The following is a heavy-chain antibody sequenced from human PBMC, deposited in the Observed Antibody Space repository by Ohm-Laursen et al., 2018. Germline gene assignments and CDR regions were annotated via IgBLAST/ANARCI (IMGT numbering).Heavy chain of an antibody. V-gene: IGHV3-7*01. CDR3: AREDSSWFYFDY. CDR2: IKQDGSED. D-gene: IGHD6-13*01. Sequence: GSLRLSCAASGFSFSTYAMTWVRQAPGKGLEWVANIKQDGSEDYYVDSVKGRFTFSRDNAKNSLYLQMNSLRDEDAAVYYCAREDSSWFYFDYWGQGTLVTVSS. J-gene: IGHJ4*02. CDR1: GFSFSTYA.